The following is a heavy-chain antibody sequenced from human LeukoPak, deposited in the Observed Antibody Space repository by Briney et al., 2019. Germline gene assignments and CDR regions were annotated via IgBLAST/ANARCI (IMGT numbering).Heavy chain of an antibody. CDR3: ARDLSGVLPQWEDAFDI. J-gene: IGHJ3*02. CDR1: GFTVSSNY. V-gene: IGHV3-53*01. CDR2: IYSGGST. D-gene: IGHD2-8*02. Sequence: GGSLRLSRAASGFTVSSNYMSWVRQAPGKGLEWVSVIYSGGSTYYADSVKGRFTISRDNSKNTLYLQMNSLRAEDTAVYYCARDLSGVLPQWEDAFDIWGQGTMVTVSS.